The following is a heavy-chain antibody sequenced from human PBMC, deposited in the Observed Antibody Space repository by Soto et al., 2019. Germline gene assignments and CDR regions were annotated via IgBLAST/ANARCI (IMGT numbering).Heavy chain of an antibody. V-gene: IGHV3-33*01. CDR1: GFTFSSYG. J-gene: IGHJ4*02. CDR3: ARDLDDYFDY. CDR2: IWYDGSNK. Sequence: GGSLRLSCAACGFTFSSYGMHWVRQATGKGLEWVAVIWYDGSNKYYADSVKGRFTISRDNSKNTLYLQMNSLRAEDTAVYYCARDLDDYFDYWGQGTLVTVSS.